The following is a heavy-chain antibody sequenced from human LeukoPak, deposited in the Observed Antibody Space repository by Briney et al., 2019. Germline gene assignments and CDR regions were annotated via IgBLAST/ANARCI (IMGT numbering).Heavy chain of an antibody. D-gene: IGHD6-13*01. Sequence: GASVKVSCKASGYTFTNHHMHWVRQAPGQGLEWLGMIHPSGTTTYAQNFQGRVTMTADTPTSTVYVELSSLRSDDTAIYYCAKDSGSWCLDYWGQGTLVTVSS. J-gene: IGHJ4*02. CDR2: IHPSGTT. V-gene: IGHV1-46*01. CDR1: GYTFTNHH. CDR3: AKDSGSWCLDY.